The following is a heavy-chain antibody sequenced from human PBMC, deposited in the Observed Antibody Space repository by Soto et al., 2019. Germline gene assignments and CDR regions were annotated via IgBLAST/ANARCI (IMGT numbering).Heavy chain of an antibody. V-gene: IGHV4-31*03. Sequence: SETLSLTCHVSGGSISSGGYYWSWIRQHPGKGLEWIGYIYYSGSTYYNPSLKSRVTISVDTSKNQFSLKLSSVTAADTAVYYCARGIAAAAGTFDYYGMDVWGQGTTVTVSS. J-gene: IGHJ6*02. CDR1: GGSISSGGYY. CDR3: ARGIAAAAGTFDYYGMDV. D-gene: IGHD6-25*01. CDR2: IYYSGST.